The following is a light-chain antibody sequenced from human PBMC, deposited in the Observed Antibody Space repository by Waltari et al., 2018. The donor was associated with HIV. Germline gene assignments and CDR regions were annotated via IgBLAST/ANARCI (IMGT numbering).Light chain of an antibody. CDR2: SNN. Sequence: QSVLTQPPSASGHPGQRVTISCSGSSSNIGSTTVNWYHQLPGKAPKVLLYSNNQRPSGVPDRFSGSKSGTSASLAISGLQSEDEADYYCAAWDDSLGGVVFGGGTKLTVL. J-gene: IGLJ3*02. CDR1: SSNIGSTT. CDR3: AAWDDSLGGVV. V-gene: IGLV1-44*01.